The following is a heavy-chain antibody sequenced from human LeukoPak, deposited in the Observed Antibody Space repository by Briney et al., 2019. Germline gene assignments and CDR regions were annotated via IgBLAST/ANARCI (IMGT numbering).Heavy chain of an antibody. J-gene: IGHJ4*02. CDR1: GFVFSKYA. Sequence: GGSLRLSCAASGFVFSKYAMHWVRQAPGKGLEWVAVISYDGSNKYHADSVQGRFTISRDNSKNTLFLQMNSLRPEDTAVYYCAREQLGMVYFDYWGQGTLVTVSS. V-gene: IGHV3-30-3*01. CDR3: AREQLGMVYFDY. D-gene: IGHD1-1*01. CDR2: ISYDGSNK.